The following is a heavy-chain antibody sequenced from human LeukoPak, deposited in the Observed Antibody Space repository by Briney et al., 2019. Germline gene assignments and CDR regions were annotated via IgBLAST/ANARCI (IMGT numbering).Heavy chain of an antibody. V-gene: IGHV3-15*01. J-gene: IGHJ4*02. Sequence: GGSLRLSCAASGFTFSNAWMSWVRQAPGKGLEWVGRIKTKTDGATTGYAAPVKGRFTISRDDSKNTLYLQMNSLKTEDTAVYYCTTGSSGWPGTDIYWGQGTLVTVSS. D-gene: IGHD6-19*01. CDR2: IKTKTDGATT. CDR3: TTGSSGWPGTDIY. CDR1: GFTFSNAW.